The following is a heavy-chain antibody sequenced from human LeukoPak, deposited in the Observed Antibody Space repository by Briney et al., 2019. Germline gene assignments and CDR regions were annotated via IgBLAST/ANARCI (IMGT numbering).Heavy chain of an antibody. CDR2: INPNSGGT. CDR3: ARGVSSFWSGYGGRMDA. Sequence: ASVKVSCKASGYTFTGYYMHWVRQAPGQGLEWMGWINPNSGGTNYAQKFQGRVTVTRDTSISTAYMELSRLRSDDTAVYYCARGVSSFWSGYGGRMDAWGQGTTVTVPS. D-gene: IGHD3-3*01. CDR1: GYTFTGYY. J-gene: IGHJ6*02. V-gene: IGHV1-2*02.